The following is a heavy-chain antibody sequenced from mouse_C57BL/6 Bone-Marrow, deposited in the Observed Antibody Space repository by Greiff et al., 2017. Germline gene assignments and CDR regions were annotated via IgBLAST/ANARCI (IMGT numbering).Heavy chain of an antibody. CDR1: GYTFTSYG. J-gene: IGHJ3*01. CDR2: IYPRSGNT. CDR3: ARHYDYAWFAY. Sequence: QVHVKQSGAELARPGASVKLSCKASGYTFTSYGISWVKQRTGKGLEWIGEIYPRSGNTYYNEKFKGKATLTADKSSSTAYMELRSLTSEDSAVDFCARHYDYAWFAYWGQGTLVTVSA. D-gene: IGHD2-4*01. V-gene: IGHV1-81*01.